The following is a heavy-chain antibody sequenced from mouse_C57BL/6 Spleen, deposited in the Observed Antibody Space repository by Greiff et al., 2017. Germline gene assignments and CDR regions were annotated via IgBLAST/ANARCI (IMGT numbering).Heavy chain of an antibody. D-gene: IGHD1-1*01. CDR1: GYTFTDYN. CDR2: INPNNGGT. CDR3: ARTVFTTVVATGFDY. V-gene: IGHV1-18*01. J-gene: IGHJ2*01. Sequence: EVQLQQSGPELVKPGASVKIPCKASGYTFTDYNMDWVKQSHGKSLEWIGDINPNNGGTIYNQKFKGKATLTVDKSSSTAYMELRSLTSEDTAVYYCARTVFTTVVATGFDYWGQGTTLTVSS.